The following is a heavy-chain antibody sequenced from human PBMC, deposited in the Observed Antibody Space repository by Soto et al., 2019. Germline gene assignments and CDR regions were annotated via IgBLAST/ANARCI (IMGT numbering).Heavy chain of an antibody. CDR3: ARDGFGPYYYYAMDV. V-gene: IGHV1-2*04. J-gene: IGHJ6*02. CDR1: GYTFTGYY. CDR2: INPNSGGT. D-gene: IGHD3-10*01. Sequence: ASVNVSCKASGYTFTGYYMHWVRQAPGQGLELMGLINPNSGGTNYAQKFQGWVTMTRXXXXXXAXMXLXXXXSDXTAVYYCARDGFGPYYYYAMDVLGQGATVAVSS.